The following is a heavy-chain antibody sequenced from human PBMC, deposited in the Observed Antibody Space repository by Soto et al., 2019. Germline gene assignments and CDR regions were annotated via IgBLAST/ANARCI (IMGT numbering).Heavy chain of an antibody. CDR3: AKDRGWSSADLDY. V-gene: IGHV3-30*18. CDR1: GFTFSSFG. Sequence: GGSLRLSCAASGFTFSSFGMHWVRQAPGKGLEWVALISYDGSNKYYADSVKGRFTISRDKSKNTLYLQMNSLRAEDTAVYYCAKDRGWSSADLDYWGQGTLVTVS. D-gene: IGHD6-19*01. J-gene: IGHJ4*02. CDR2: ISYDGSNK.